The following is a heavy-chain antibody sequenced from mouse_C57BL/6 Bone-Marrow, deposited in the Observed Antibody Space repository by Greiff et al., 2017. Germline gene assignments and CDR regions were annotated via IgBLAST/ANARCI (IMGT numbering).Heavy chain of an antibody. CDR2: ISNGGGST. Sequence: EVQLVESGGGLVQPGGSLKLSCAASGFTFSDYYMYWVRQTPEKRLEWVAYISNGGGSTYYPDTVKGRFTITRDTAKNTLYLKMSRLKSEDTAMYYCARHYYYGSSYRYFDVWGTGTTVTVSS. CDR3: ARHYYYGSSYRYFDV. V-gene: IGHV5-12*01. J-gene: IGHJ1*03. CDR1: GFTFSDYY. D-gene: IGHD1-1*01.